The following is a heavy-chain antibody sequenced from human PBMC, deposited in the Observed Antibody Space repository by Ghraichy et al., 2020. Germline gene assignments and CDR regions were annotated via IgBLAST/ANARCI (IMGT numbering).Heavy chain of an antibody. J-gene: IGHJ3*02. CDR1: GGTFSSYA. Sequence: SVKVSCKASGGTFSSYAISWVRQAPGQGLEWMGRIIPILGIANYAQKFQGRVTITADKSTSTAYMELSSLRSEDTAVYYCASVVTPIDAFDIWGQGTMVTVSS. CDR2: IIPILGIA. CDR3: ASVVTPIDAFDI. V-gene: IGHV1-69*04. D-gene: IGHD4-23*01.